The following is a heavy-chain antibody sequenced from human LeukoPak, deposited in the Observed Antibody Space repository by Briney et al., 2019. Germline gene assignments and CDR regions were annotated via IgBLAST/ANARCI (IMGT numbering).Heavy chain of an antibody. CDR3: ARSVVVVAATPQLNWFDP. V-gene: IGHV1-69*04. CDR2: IIPILGIA. Sequence: SVEVSCKAAGGTFSSDAISWVRQAPGQGLEWMGRIIPILGIANYAQKFQGRVTITADKSTSTAYMELSSLRSEDTAVYYCARSVVVVAATPQLNWFDPWGQGTLVTVSS. J-gene: IGHJ5*02. CDR1: GGTFSSDA. D-gene: IGHD2-15*01.